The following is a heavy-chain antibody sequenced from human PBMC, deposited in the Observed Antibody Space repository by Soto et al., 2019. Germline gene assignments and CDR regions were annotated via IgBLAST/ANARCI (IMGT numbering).Heavy chain of an antibody. CDR1: GFTFSSYS. CDR2: ISSSSSYI. D-gene: IGHD2-2*01. Sequence: GGSLRLSCAASGFTFSSYSMNWVRQAPGKGLERVSSISSSSSYIYYADSVKGRFTISRDNAKNSLYLQMNSLRAEDTAVYYCARDQVVVPAATLVYYYYYGMDVWGQGTTVTVS. V-gene: IGHV3-21*01. J-gene: IGHJ6*02. CDR3: ARDQVVVPAATLVYYYYYGMDV.